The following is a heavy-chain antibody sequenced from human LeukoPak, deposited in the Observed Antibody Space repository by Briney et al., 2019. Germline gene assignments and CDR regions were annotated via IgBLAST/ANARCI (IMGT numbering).Heavy chain of an antibody. J-gene: IGHJ4*02. D-gene: IGHD6-19*01. CDR2: ISGSGGST. V-gene: IGHV3-23*01. CDR3: ARDIAVAGSFGPFDY. CDR1: GFTFSSYA. Sequence: PGGSLRLSCAASGFTFSSYAMSWVRQAPGKGLEWVSAISGSGGSTYYADSVKGRFTISRDNSKNTLYLRMNSLRAEDTAVYYCARDIAVAGSFGPFDYWGQGTLVTVSS.